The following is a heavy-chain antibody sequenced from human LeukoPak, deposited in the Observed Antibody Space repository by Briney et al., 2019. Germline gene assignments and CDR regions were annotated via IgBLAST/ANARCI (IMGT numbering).Heavy chain of an antibody. V-gene: IGHV3-11*04. J-gene: IGHJ6*03. CDR3: ARCGYDSRLWYYYYMDV. D-gene: IGHD3-22*01. CDR1: GGSISSSSYY. CDR2: ISSSGSTI. Sequence: LSLTCTVSGGSISSSSYYWGWVRQAPGKGLEWVSYISSSGSTIYYADSVKGRFTISRDNAKNSLYLQMNSLRAEDTAVYCCARCGYDSRLWYYYYMDVWGKGTTVTVSS.